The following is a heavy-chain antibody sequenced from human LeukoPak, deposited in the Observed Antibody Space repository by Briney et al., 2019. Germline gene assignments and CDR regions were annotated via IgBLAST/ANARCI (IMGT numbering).Heavy chain of an antibody. V-gene: IGHV3-7*03. Sequence: GGSLRLSCAASGFTFSSYWMSWVRQAPGKGLEWVANIKQDGSEKYYVDSVKGRFTISRDNSKNTLYLQMNSLRAEDTAVYYCAKDIPDGYLVDYWGQGTLVTVSS. D-gene: IGHD3-22*01. CDR1: GFTFSSYW. CDR3: AKDIPDGYLVDY. CDR2: IKQDGSEK. J-gene: IGHJ4*02.